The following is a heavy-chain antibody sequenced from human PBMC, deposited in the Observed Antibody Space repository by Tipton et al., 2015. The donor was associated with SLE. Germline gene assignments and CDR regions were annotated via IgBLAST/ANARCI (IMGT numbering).Heavy chain of an antibody. D-gene: IGHD6-6*01. J-gene: IGHJ4*02. CDR3: ARGRPQDY. CDR1: GGSISSSSYY. Sequence: TLSLTCTVSGGSISSSSYYWGWIRQPPGKGLEWIGSIYYSGSTYYNPSLKSRVTISVDTSKNQFSLKLSSVTAADTAVYYCARGRPQDYWGQGTLVTVSS. CDR2: IYYSGST. V-gene: IGHV4-39*07.